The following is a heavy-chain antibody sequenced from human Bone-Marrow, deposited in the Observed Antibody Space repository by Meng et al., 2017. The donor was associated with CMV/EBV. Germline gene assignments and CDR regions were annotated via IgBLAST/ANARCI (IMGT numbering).Heavy chain of an antibody. CDR2: IYSAGSST. CDR1: GFTFRSYA. D-gene: IGHD1-26*01. J-gene: IGHJ4*02. CDR3: ARVSVGARGENCFDY. Sequence: LSLTCVASGFTFRSYATSWVRQAPGKGLEWVSVIYSAGSSTYYADSVKGRFTISRDNYKNTLYLQMNSLRAEDTAVYYCARVSVGARGENCFDYWGQGTLVTVSS. V-gene: IGHV3-23*03.